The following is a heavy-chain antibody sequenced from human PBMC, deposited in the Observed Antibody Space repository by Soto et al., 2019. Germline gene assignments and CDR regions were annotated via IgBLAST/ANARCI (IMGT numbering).Heavy chain of an antibody. D-gene: IGHD3-16*01. CDR1: GYPFTNFG. CDR2: ISDYNGNT. V-gene: IGHV1-18*01. Sequence: QVQLVQSGAEVKKPGASVTVSCKASGYPFTNFGISWVRQAPGQGLEWMGWISDYNGNTNYAQNCQGRVTMTTGTTTITAYMELRSLRSDDTAVYYCARGGTPSDYGGQGTLVTVSS. CDR3: ARGGTPSDY. J-gene: IGHJ4*02.